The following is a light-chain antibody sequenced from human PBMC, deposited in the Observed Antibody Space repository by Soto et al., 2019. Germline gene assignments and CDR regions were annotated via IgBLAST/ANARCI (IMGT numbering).Light chain of an antibody. CDR2: DNT. J-gene: IGLJ2*01. Sequence: QSVLTQPPSVSAAPGQRVTISCSGSSSNIGHNYVSWYQQLPGTAPKLLIYDNTKRPSGIPDRFSGSKSGTSATLGITGLQTRDEADYFCGTWDSSLSVVLFGGGTKLTVL. CDR3: GTWDSSLSVVL. V-gene: IGLV1-51*01. CDR1: SSNIGHNY.